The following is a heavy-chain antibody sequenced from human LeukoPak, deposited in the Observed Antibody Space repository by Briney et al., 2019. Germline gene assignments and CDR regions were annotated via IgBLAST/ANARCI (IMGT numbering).Heavy chain of an antibody. CDR3: ARGSMVRGVLDY. J-gene: IGHJ4*02. CDR2: IYHSGST. D-gene: IGHD3-10*01. CDR1: GGSISSSNW. Sequence: SETLSLTCAVSGGSISSSNWWSWVRQPPGKGLEWIGEIYHSGSTNYNPSLKSRVTISVDKPKNQFSLKLSSVTAADTAVYYCARGSMVRGVLDYWGQGTLVTVSS. V-gene: IGHV4-4*02.